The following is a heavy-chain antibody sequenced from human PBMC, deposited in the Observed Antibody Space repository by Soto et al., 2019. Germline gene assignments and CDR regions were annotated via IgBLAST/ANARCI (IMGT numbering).Heavy chain of an antibody. Sequence: QVQLQQWGAGLLKPSETLSLTCAVYGGSFSGYYWSWIRQPPGKGLEWIGEINHSGSTNYNPSLKSRGTISVDTSKNQFSLKLSSVSAADTAVYYCARGGNPVVVGGIDYWGQGTLVTVSS. CDR3: ARGGNPVVVGGIDY. D-gene: IGHD2-15*01. V-gene: IGHV4-34*01. J-gene: IGHJ4*02. CDR2: INHSGST. CDR1: GGSFSGYY.